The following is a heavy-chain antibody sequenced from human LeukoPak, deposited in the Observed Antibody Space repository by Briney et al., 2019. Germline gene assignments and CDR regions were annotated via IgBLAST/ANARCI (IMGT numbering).Heavy chain of an antibody. CDR3: RRRMRSIPIYY. CDR2: IIPIFGSA. J-gene: IGHJ4*02. Sequence: ASVKVSCKASGSSFSNYDISWVRQAPGQGLEWMGGIIPIFGSANYAQKFQGRVTITTDESATTAYMELTSLRTEDTAVFYCRRRMRSIPIYYWGQGTLVTVSS. D-gene: IGHD3-3*01. CDR1: GSSFSNYD. V-gene: IGHV1-69*05.